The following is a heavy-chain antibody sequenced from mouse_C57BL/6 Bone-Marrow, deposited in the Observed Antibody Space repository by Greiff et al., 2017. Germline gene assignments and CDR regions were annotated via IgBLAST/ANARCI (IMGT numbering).Heavy chain of an antibody. V-gene: IGHV1-74*01. D-gene: IGHD2-4*01. J-gene: IGHJ1*03. CDR2: IHPSDSDT. CDR3: APLYYDYYWYFDV. Sequence: QVQPQQPGAELVKPGASVKVSCKASGYTFTSYWMHWVKQRPGQGLEWIGRIHPSDSDTNYNQKFKGKATLTVDKSSSTAYMQLSSLTSEDSAVYYCAPLYYDYYWYFDVWGTGTTVTVSS. CDR1: GYTFTSYW.